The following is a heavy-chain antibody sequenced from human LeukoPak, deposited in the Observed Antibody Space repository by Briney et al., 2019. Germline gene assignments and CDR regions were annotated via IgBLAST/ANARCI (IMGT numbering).Heavy chain of an antibody. CDR3: ARDIWEGIAAAGWFDP. V-gene: IGHV6-1*01. J-gene: IGHJ5*02. Sequence: SQTLSLTCAISGDSVSSNSAAWNWIRQSPSRGLEWLGRTYYRSKWYNDYAVSVKSRITINPDTSKNQFSLQLNSVTPEDTAVYYCARDIWEGIAAAGWFDPWGQGTLVTVSS. D-gene: IGHD6-13*01. CDR2: TYYRSKWYN. CDR1: GDSVSSNSAA.